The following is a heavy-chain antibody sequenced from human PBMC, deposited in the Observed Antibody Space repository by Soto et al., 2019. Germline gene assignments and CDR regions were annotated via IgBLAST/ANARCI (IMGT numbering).Heavy chain of an antibody. Sequence: QITLKESGPTLVRPAQTLTLTCDFSVFSLSTYHMGVACLRQPPGKALEWLALIYWDEDTRYSPSLKDRLAMSKGKSRNPGVRTITNVNSVYTAKYFCAHAGAYDLLTLDHWCPGTLVTVSS. J-gene: IGHJ1*01. CDR2: IYWDEDT. V-gene: IGHV2-5*02. CDR1: VFSLSTYHMG. D-gene: IGHD3-9*01. CDR3: AHAGAYDLLTLDH.